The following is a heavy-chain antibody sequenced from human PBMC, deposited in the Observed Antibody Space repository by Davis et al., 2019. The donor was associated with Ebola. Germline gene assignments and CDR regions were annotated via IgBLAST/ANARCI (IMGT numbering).Heavy chain of an antibody. CDR2: IRSKANSYAT. CDR3: TSTAGSVDY. Sequence: GGSLRLSCEASGFTFSGSAMHWVRKASGKGLEWVGRIRSKANSYATAYAASVKGRFTISRDDSKNTAYLQMNSLKTEDTAVYYCTSTAGSVDYWGQGTLVTVSS. J-gene: IGHJ4*02. CDR1: GFTFSGSA. D-gene: IGHD1-26*01. V-gene: IGHV3-73*01.